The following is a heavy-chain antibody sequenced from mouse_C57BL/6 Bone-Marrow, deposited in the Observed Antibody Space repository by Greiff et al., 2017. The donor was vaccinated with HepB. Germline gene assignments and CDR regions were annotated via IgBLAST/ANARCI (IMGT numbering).Heavy chain of an antibody. CDR3: ARIYYGNYVYYYAMDY. Sequence: QVQLKESGPGLVQPSQSLSITCTVSGFSLTSYGVHWVRQSPGKGLEWLGVIWSGGSTDYNAAFISRLSISKDNSKSQVFFKMNSLQADDTAIYYCARIYYGNYVYYYAMDYWGQGTSVTVSS. V-gene: IGHV2-2*01. D-gene: IGHD2-1*01. CDR1: GFSLTSYG. CDR2: IWSGGST. J-gene: IGHJ4*01.